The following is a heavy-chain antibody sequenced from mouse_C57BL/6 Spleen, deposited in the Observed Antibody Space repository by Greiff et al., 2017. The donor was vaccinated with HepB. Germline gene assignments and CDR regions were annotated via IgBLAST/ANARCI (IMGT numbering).Heavy chain of an antibody. Sequence: VQLQQPGAELVRPGSSVKLSCKASGYTFTSYWMDWVKQRPGQGLEWIGNIYPSDSETHYNQKFKDKATLTVDKSSSTAYMQLSSLTSEDSAVYYCARLDYSNFYAMDYWGQGTSVTVSS. CDR2: IYPSDSET. CDR3: ARLDYSNFYAMDY. J-gene: IGHJ4*01. D-gene: IGHD2-5*01. CDR1: GYTFTSYW. V-gene: IGHV1-61*01.